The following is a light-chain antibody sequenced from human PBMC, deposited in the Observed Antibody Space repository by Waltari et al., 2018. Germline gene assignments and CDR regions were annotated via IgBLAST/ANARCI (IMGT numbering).Light chain of an antibody. CDR1: QSVSGHF. V-gene: IGKV3-20*01. CDR3: QQYGSSPHT. J-gene: IGKJ2*01. Sequence: EIVLTQSPGTLSLSPGERATLSCRASQSVSGHFLAWFQQKPGQAPGLLIYGASNRATCIPDRFSGSGSGADFTLTISRLEPEDFAVYYCQQYGSSPHTFGQGTKLEIK. CDR2: GAS.